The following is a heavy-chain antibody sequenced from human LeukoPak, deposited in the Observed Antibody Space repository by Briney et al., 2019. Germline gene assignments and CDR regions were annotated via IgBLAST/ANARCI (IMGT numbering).Heavy chain of an antibody. CDR3: ARDRTAYCSSTSCYPGRTYDY. CDR2: ISSSSSYI. J-gene: IGHJ4*02. CDR1: GFTFSSYS. D-gene: IGHD2-2*01. V-gene: IGHV3-21*01. Sequence: KPRGSLRLSCAASGFTFSSYSMNWVRQAPGKGLEWVSSISSSSSYIYYADSVKGRFTISRDNAKNSLYLQMNSLRAEDTAVYYCARDRTAYCSSTSCYPGRTYDYWGQGTLVTVSS.